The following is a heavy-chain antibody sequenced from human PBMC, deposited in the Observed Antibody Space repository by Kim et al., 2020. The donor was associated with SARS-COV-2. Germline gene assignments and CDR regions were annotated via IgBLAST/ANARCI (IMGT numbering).Heavy chain of an antibody. Sequence: AAAVRGRLTISRDNSKNTLYLQMDSLGVEDTAVYYCATDLLYVSGRGYFDSWGQGVLVTVSS. J-gene: IGHJ4*02. CDR3: ATDLLYVSGRGYFDS. D-gene: IGHD3-10*01. V-gene: IGHV3-23*03.